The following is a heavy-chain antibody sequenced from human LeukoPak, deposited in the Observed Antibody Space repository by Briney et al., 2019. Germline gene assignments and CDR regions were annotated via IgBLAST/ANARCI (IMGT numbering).Heavy chain of an antibody. Sequence: GGSLRLSCAVSGFTFSSYSMNWVRQAPGKGLEWVSAISGNGGTTYYADSVKGRFTISRDNAKNSLFLQMNSLRAEDTAVYYCARLPAYCSSTSCYYDYWGQGTLVTVSP. V-gene: IGHV3-48*04. D-gene: IGHD2-2*01. J-gene: IGHJ4*02. CDR2: ISGNGGTT. CDR1: GFTFSSYS. CDR3: ARLPAYCSSTSCYYDY.